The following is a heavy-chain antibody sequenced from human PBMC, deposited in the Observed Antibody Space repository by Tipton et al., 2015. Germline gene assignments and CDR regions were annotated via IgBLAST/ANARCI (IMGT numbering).Heavy chain of an antibody. CDR2: INESGST. J-gene: IGHJ4*02. D-gene: IGHD2-21*02. CDR1: GGSFSGYY. V-gene: IGHV4-34*01. CDR3: ASPSLPHDRGDYYFQS. Sequence: GLVKPSETLSLTCAVYGGSFSGYYWSWIRQPPGEGLKWIGEINESGSTNYNSSLKNRVTVSVDTSLNHLSLYLTSVTAADAGVYYCASPSLPHDRGDYYFQSWGQGSLVTVSS.